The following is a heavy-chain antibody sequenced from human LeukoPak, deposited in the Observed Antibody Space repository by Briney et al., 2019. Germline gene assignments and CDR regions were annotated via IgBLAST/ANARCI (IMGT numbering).Heavy chain of an antibody. V-gene: IGHV1-18*01. J-gene: IGHJ5*02. Sequence: ASVKVSCKASGYTFTRYGLTWVRQAPGHGLEWMGWISAYNDNTNYAQKFQGRVTMTTDTSSSTAYMELRSLRSDDTAVYYCARRSRQDWFDPWGQGTLVTVSS. CDR3: ARRSRQDWFDP. CDR1: GYTFTRYG. CDR2: ISAYNDNT.